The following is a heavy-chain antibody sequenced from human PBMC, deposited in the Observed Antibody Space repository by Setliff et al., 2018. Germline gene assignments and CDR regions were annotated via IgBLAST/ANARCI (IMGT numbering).Heavy chain of an antibody. CDR2: IYYSGGT. CDR3: AGGGGWIQLFDY. CDR1: GGSISTKNYY. Sequence: PSETLSLTCTVSGGSISTKNYYWGWIRQPPGKGLEWIGNIYYSGGTYYSPSLKSRVTISVDTSETQFSLNLNSVTAADTAFYYWAGGGGWIQLFDYWGLGTQVTVSS. V-gene: IGHV4-39*01. J-gene: IGHJ4*02. D-gene: IGHD5-18*01.